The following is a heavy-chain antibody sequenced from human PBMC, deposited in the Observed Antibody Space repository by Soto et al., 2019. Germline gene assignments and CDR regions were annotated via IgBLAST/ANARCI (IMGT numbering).Heavy chain of an antibody. J-gene: IGHJ6*02. CDR2: IYHSGST. D-gene: IGHD4-17*01. Sequence: SETLSLTCAVSGGSISSSNWWSWVRQPPGKGLEWIGEIYHSGSTNYNPSLKSRVTISVDKSKNQFSLKLSSVTAADTAVYYCARSLPVTTVSGYYYGMDVWGQGTTVTVSS. CDR1: GGSISSSNW. CDR3: ARSLPVTTVSGYYYGMDV. V-gene: IGHV4-4*02.